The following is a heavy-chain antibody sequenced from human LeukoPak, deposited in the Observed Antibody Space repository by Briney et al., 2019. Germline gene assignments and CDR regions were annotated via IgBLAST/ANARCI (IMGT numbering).Heavy chain of an antibody. J-gene: IGHJ4*02. V-gene: IGHV3-11*04. CDR2: ISSSGNII. CDR3: ARVILGTYYFDY. Sequence: PGGSLRLSCAASGFTFSDYYMRWIRQAPGKGLEWVSYISSSGNIIYYADSVKGRFTISRDNAKNSLYLQMNSLRAEDTAVYYCARVILGTYYFDYWGQGTLVTVSS. CDR1: GFTFSDYY. D-gene: IGHD3-16*01.